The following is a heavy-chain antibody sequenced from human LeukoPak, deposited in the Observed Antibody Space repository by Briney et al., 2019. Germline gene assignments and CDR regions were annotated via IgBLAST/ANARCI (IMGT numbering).Heavy chain of an antibody. Sequence: SETLSLTCTVSGGSISSYYWSWIRQPPGKGLEWIGYIYYSGSTNYNPSLKSRVTISVDTSKNQVSLKLSSVTAADTAVYYCARVGATGDFDYWGQGTLVTVSS. CDR3: ARVGATGDFDY. V-gene: IGHV4-59*01. CDR1: GGSISSYY. CDR2: IYYSGST. J-gene: IGHJ4*02. D-gene: IGHD1-26*01.